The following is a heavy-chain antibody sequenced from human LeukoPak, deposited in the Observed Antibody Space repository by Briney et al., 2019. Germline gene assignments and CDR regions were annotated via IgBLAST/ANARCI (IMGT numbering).Heavy chain of an antibody. V-gene: IGHV4-4*02. J-gene: IGHJ3*01. CDR1: GGSISTSNW. Sequence: PLETLSLTCAVSGGSISTSNWWSCVRQPPGKGLEWIGEIYHSGFTNYNPSLKSRATISVDKSKNQFSLKLSSVTAADTAVYYCARTKRMTTDAFDVWGQGTMVTVSS. CDR3: ARTKRMTTDAFDV. CDR2: IYHSGFT. D-gene: IGHD1-14*01.